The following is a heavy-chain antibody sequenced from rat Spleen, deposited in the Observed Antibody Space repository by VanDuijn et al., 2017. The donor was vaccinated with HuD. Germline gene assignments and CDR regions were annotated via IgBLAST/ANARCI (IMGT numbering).Heavy chain of an antibody. J-gene: IGHJ2*01. V-gene: IGHV5-43*01. CDR1: GFTFSSYV. CDR3: ARERGYSRTFDY. CDR2: INTDSSST. Sequence: EVQLMESGGGLVQPGSSLKVSCVASGFTFSSYVMHWFRQAPENGIEWLAYINTDSSSTHYAETVKGQFTISRDNAKNTVDMQLSSLRSEDTAMYFCARERGYSRTFDYWGQGVMVTVSS. D-gene: IGHD1-8*01.